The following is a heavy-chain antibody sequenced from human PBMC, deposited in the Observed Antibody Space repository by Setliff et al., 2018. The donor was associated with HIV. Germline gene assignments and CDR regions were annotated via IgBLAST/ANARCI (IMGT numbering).Heavy chain of an antibody. CDR1: GYTLTELS. CDR2: FDPEDGET. D-gene: IGHD3-10*01. V-gene: IGHV1-24*01. Sequence: ASVKVSCKISGYTLTELSIHWVRQAPGKGLEWMANFDPEDGETFYAQKFQGRLTMTEDTSTDTAYMELSSLTSEDTAVYYCARGKGVGGVIITGGLDVWGQGTTVTAP. J-gene: IGHJ6*02. CDR3: ARGKGVGGVIITGGLDV.